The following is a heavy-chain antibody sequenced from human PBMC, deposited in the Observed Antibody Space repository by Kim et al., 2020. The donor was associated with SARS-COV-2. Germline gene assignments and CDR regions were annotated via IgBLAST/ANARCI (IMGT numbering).Heavy chain of an antibody. CDR3: AKGRPGTFDY. J-gene: IGHJ4*02. D-gene: IGHD1-1*01. CDR2: RT. V-gene: IGHV3-23*01. Sequence: RTYDADSVKGRFTISRDNSKNTLYLQMNSLRAEDTAVYYCAKGRPGTFDYWGQGTLVTVSS.